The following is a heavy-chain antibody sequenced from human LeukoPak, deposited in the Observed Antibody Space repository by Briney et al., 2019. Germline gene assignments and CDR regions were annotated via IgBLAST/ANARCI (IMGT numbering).Heavy chain of an antibody. CDR3: ARGAGYDYVWKSYRYYDF. CDR1: GFTVSSNY. D-gene: IGHD3-16*02. Sequence: GGSLRLSCAASGFTVSSNYMSWVRQAPGKGLEWVSVIYSGGSTYYADSVKGRFTISRDNSKNTLYLQMNSLRAEDTAVYYCARGAGYDYVWKSYRYYDFWGQGTLVTVSS. CDR2: IYSGGST. J-gene: IGHJ4*02. V-gene: IGHV3-53*01.